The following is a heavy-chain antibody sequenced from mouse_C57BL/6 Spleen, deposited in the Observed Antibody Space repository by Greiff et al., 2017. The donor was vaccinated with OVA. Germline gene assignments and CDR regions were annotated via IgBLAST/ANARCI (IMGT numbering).Heavy chain of an antibody. CDR1: GYTFTSYW. Sequence: QVQLQQPGAELVRPGSSVKLSCKASGYTFTSYWMDWVKQRPGQGLEWIGNIYPSDSETHYNQKFKDKATLTVDKSSSTAYMQLSSLTSEDSAVYYCARKLRNAMDYWGQGTSVTVSA. CDR2: IYPSDSET. V-gene: IGHV1-61*01. J-gene: IGHJ4*01. D-gene: IGHD1-3*01. CDR3: ARKLRNAMDY.